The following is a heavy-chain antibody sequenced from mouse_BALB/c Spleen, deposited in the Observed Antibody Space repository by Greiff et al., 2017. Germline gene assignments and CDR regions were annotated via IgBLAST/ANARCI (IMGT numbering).Heavy chain of an antibody. D-gene: IGHD4-1*01. V-gene: IGHV5-6-3*01. Sequence: EVNVVESGGGLVQPGGSLKLSCAASGFTFSSYGMSWVRQTPDKRLELVATINSNGGSTYYPDSVKGRFTISRDNAKNTLYLQMSSLKSEDTAMYYCARELGLSWFAYWGQGTLVTVSA. CDR1: GFTFSSYG. J-gene: IGHJ3*01. CDR2: INSNGGST. CDR3: ARELGLSWFAY.